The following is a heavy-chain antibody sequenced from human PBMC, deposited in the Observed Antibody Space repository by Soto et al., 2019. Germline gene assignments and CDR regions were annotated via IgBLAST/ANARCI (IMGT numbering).Heavy chain of an antibody. CDR3: ARDHDEEWERLRRRCFAH. Sequence: QVQLQESGPGLVKPSGTLSLTCAVSGGSISSSNWWSWVRQPPGKGLEWIGEIYHSGSTNYNPSPKSRVTITVDKSKNQCSLKLSSVTAADTAVYYRARDHDEEWERLRRRCFAHWGQGTLVTVSS. J-gene: IGHJ4*02. D-gene: IGHD1-26*01. CDR1: GGSISSSNW. CDR2: IYHSGST. V-gene: IGHV4-4*02.